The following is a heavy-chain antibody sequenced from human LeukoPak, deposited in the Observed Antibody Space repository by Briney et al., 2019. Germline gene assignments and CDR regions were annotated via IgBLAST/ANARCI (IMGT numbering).Heavy chain of an antibody. J-gene: IGHJ3*02. CDR3: ARAERWLQSGDAFDI. Sequence: SETLSLTCTVSGGSISSYYWSWIRQPPGKGLEWIGYIYYSGSTNYNPSLKSRVTISVDTSKNQFSLKLSSVTAADTAVYYCARAERWLQSGDAFDIWGQGTMVTVSS. D-gene: IGHD5-24*01. CDR1: GGSISSYY. V-gene: IGHV4-59*01. CDR2: IYYSGST.